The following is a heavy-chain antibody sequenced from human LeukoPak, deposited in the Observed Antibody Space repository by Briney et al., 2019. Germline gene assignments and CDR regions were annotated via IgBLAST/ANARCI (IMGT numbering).Heavy chain of an antibody. CDR2: INPNSGGT. V-gene: IGHV1-2*02. CDR1: GYTFTGYY. CDR3: ARNPYTQTPYCSSTSCHMVRDYYSMDV. Sequence: ASVKVSCKASGYTFTGYYMHWVRQAPGQGFEWMGWINPNSGGTNYAQKFQGRVTMTRDTSISTAYMELSRLRSDDTAVYYCARNPYTQTPYCSSTSCHMVRDYYSMDVWGQGTTVTVSS. D-gene: IGHD2-2*02. J-gene: IGHJ6*02.